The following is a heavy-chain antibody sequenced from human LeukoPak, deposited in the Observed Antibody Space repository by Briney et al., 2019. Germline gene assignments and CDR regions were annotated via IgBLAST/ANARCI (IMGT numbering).Heavy chain of an antibody. V-gene: IGHV1-18*01. CDR2: ISAYNGNT. J-gene: IGHJ4*02. CDR1: GYTFTSYG. Sequence: ASVKVSCTASGYTFTSYGIRWVRQAPGQGLEWMGWISAYNGNTNYAQKLQGRVTMTTDTSTSTAYMELRSLRSDDTAVYYCARDLEDYYGSGSYISSFGHWGQGTLVTVSS. D-gene: IGHD3-10*01. CDR3: ARDLEDYYGSGSYISSFGH.